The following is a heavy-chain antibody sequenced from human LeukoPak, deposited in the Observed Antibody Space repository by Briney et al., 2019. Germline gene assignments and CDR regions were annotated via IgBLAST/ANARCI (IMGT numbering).Heavy chain of an antibody. V-gene: IGHV1-2*02. CDR1: GYTFTSYA. Sequence: ASVKVSCKASGYTFTSYAIHWVRQAPGQGLDGMGWITPGGDTNYPQKFQGRVAITWDTSITTAYMDLSRLTSDDTAVYYCARDRYGDGFAHLDYWGQGALVTVSS. J-gene: IGHJ4*02. D-gene: IGHD5-24*01. CDR3: ARDRYGDGFAHLDY. CDR2: ITPGGDT.